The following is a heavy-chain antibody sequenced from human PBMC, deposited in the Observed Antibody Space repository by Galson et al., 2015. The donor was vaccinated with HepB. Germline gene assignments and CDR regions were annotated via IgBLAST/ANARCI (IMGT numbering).Heavy chain of an antibody. Sequence: SLRLSCAASGFTFSSYGMHWVRQAPGKGLEWVAVIWYDGSKKYYGDSVKGRFTISRDNSKNTLYLQMNSLRAEDTAVYYCASPSVGHWGQGTLVTVSS. D-gene: IGHD5/OR15-5a*01. CDR2: IWYDGSKK. J-gene: IGHJ4*02. CDR1: GFTFSSYG. CDR3: ASPSVGH. V-gene: IGHV3-33*08.